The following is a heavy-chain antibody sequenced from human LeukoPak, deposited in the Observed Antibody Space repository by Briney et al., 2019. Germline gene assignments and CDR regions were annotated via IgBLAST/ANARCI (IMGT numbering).Heavy chain of an antibody. Sequence: PSETLSLTCTVSGGSISSSSYYWGWIRQPPGKGLEWIGSIYYSGSTYCNPSLKSRVTISVDTSKNQFSLKLSSVTAADTAVYYCARDWGPELLWFGESPGDWGQGTLVTVSS. CDR1: GGSISSSSYY. J-gene: IGHJ4*02. V-gene: IGHV4-39*07. D-gene: IGHD3-10*01. CDR3: ARDWGPELLWFGESPGD. CDR2: IYYSGST.